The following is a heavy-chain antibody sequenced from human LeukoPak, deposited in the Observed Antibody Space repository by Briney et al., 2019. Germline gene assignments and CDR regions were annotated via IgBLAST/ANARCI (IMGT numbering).Heavy chain of an antibody. CDR3: VRDETLWTLDW. V-gene: IGHV3-74*03. Sequence: GGSLRLSCAASGFTFSGHWIHWVRQAPGMGLVWVSRINEDGTDSMYAESVKGRLTISRDNAKNTVYLQMNSLRAEDTAVYYCVRDETLWTLDWWGQGTLVSVSS. J-gene: IGHJ4*02. CDR1: GFTFSGHW. D-gene: IGHD1-1*01. CDR2: INEDGTDS.